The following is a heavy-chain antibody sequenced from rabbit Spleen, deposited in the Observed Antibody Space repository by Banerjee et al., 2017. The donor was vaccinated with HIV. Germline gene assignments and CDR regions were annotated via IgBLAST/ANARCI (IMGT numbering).Heavy chain of an antibody. CDR2: IGTGSENT. CDR1: GFDFSHYG. CDR3: ASGYSDIYLDL. J-gene: IGHJ4*01. V-gene: IGHV1S45*01. D-gene: IGHD1-1*01. Sequence: QEQLEESGGGLVQPGGSLKLSCKASGFDFSHYGVSWVRQAPGKGLEWIGCIGTGSENTWYASWAKGRITISKASSTTVTLQMTSLTAADTATYFCASGYSDIYLDLWGPGTLVTVS.